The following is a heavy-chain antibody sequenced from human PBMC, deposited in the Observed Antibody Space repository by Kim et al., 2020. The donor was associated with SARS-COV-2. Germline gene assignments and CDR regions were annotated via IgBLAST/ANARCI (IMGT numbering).Heavy chain of an antibody. V-gene: IGHV3-53*01. CDR2: IYSGGGT. Sequence: GGSLRLSCAASAFTVSNTYMSWVRQAPGKGLEWVSLIYSGGGTYYADSVKGRFTISRDNSKNMLYLQMNNLKAEDTAVYYCARYNSGYYDLWGQGTLVTVSS. CDR3: ARYNSGYYDL. D-gene: IGHD3-22*01. J-gene: IGHJ4*02. CDR1: AFTVSNTY.